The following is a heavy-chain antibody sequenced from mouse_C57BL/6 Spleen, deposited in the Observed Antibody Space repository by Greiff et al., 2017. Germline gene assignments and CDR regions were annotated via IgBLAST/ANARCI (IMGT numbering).Heavy chain of an antibody. V-gene: IGHV1-52*01. CDR3: ARPYYSNYGFAY. J-gene: IGHJ3*01. Sequence: QVQLQQPGAELVRPVSSVKLSCKASGYTFTSYWMHWVKQRPIQGLEWIGNIDPSDSETHYNQKFKDKATLTVDKSSSTAYMQLSSLTSEDSAVYYCARPYYSNYGFAYWGQGTLVTVSA. CDR2: IDPSDSET. D-gene: IGHD2-5*01. CDR1: GYTFTSYW.